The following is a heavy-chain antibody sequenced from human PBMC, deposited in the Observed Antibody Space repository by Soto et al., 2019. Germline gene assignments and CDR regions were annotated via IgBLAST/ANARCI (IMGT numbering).Heavy chain of an antibody. D-gene: IGHD2-15*01. CDR1: GGSISSGGYY. Sequence: QVQLQESGPGLVKPSQTLSLTCTVSGGSISSGGYYWSWIRQHPGKGLEWIGYIYYSGSTYYNPSLTSRFTISVYTSKNQFSLKLSSVTAADTAVYYCASVKDVESDYYYYMDVWGKGTTVTVSS. V-gene: IGHV4-31*03. J-gene: IGHJ6*03. CDR3: ASVKDVESDYYYYMDV. CDR2: IYYSGST.